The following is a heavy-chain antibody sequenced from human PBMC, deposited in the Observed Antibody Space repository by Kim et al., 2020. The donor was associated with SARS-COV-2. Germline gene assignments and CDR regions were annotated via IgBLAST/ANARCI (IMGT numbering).Heavy chain of an antibody. CDR3: ARGALVGAIDFDY. V-gene: IGHV3-23*03. J-gene: IGHJ4*02. D-gene: IGHD1-26*01. CDR1: GFTFSSYA. CDR2: IYSGGSST. Sequence: GGSLRLSCAASGFTFSSYAMSWVRQAPGKGLEWVSVIYSGGSSTYYADSVKGRFTISRDNSKNTLYLQMNSLRAEDTAVYYCARGALVGAIDFDYWGQGTLVTVSS.